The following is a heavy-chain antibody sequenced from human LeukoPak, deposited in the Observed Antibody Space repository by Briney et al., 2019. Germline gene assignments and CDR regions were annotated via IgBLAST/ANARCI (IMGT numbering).Heavy chain of an antibody. D-gene: IGHD6-19*01. V-gene: IGHV3-7*01. CDR2: IKQDGSEK. CDR1: GFTFSSYW. CDR3: AREGSGWYGRYFDL. Sequence: GGSLRLSCAASGFTFSSYWMNWVRQAPGKGLEWVANIKQDGSEKYYVDSVKGRFTISRDNAQNSLYLQMNSLRAEDTAVYYCAREGSGWYGRYFDLWGRGTLVTVSS. J-gene: IGHJ2*01.